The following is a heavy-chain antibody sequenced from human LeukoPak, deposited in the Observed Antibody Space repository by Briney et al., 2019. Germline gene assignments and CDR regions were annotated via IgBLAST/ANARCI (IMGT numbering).Heavy chain of an antibody. CDR3: ARDRGGCSGGTCYYHFDY. D-gene: IGHD2-15*01. CDR2: ISAYNGNT. CDR1: GYTFTSYG. J-gene: IGHJ4*02. Sequence: GASVKVSCKASGYTFTSYGISWVRQAPGQGLEWMGWISAYNGNTNYAQKLQGRVTMTRDTSTNTVYMELSSLRSEDTAVYYCARDRGGCSGGTCYYHFDYWGQGTLVTVSS. V-gene: IGHV1-18*01.